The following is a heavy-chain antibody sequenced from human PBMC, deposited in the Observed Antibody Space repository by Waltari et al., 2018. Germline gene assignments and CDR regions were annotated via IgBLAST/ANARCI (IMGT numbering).Heavy chain of an antibody. J-gene: IGHJ4*02. CDR3: GRDRGRGLYLDS. Sequence: QLRLQESGPGLVRPSGTLSLTCDVSGDSVSSTYWWSWVRQSPGKGLEWIGQGHGNWKTNYNPSFAGRVSGALPTPANQFSLTVTSATAADTAVYYCGRDRGRGLYLDSWGQGTLVTVSP. CDR1: GDSVSSTYW. D-gene: IGHD5-12*01. V-gene: IGHV4-4*02. CDR2: GHGNWKT.